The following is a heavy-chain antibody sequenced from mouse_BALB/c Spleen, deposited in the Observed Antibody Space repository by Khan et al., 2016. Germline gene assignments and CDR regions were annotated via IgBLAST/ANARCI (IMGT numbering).Heavy chain of an antibody. V-gene: IGHV3-1*02. Sequence: VQLQESGPDLVKPSQSLSLTCTVTGYSITSGYSWHWIRQFPGNKLEWMGYIHYSGGTKYIPSLKSRLSITRDTSKNQFFLQLNSVTPEDTATYYCTRSHGYYAMDYWGQVTSVTVTS. J-gene: IGHJ4*01. CDR2: IHYSGGT. CDR3: TRSHGYYAMDY. CDR1: GYSITSGYS.